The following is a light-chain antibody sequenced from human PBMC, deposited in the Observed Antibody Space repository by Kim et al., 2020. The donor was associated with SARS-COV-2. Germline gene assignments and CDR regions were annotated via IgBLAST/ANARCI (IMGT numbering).Light chain of an antibody. CDR1: QSVSDNY. CDR2: GAS. CDR3: QQYDTSPWCI. Sequence: EIVLTQSPGTLSLSPGERATLSCRASQSVSDNYLAWYQQKTGQAPRLLIYGASSSATVIPARCSGGGAGTDFTLTTSRLQHEDYAVYYCQQYDTSPWCIFGQGTKLEI. J-gene: IGKJ2*02. V-gene: IGKV3-20*01.